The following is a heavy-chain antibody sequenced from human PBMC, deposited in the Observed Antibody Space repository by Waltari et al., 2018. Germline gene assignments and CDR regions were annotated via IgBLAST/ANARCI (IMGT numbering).Heavy chain of an antibody. V-gene: IGHV4-59*01. CDR3: ARVGVTTSLYYYYYYMDV. Sequence: QVQLQESGPGLVKPSETLSLTCTVSGGSLSSYYWRWIRQPPGRGLEWMGSVYYGGSTNYNPSHKSRVTISVDTSKNQFSLKLSSVTAADTAVDYCARVGVTTSLYYYYYYMDVWGKGTTVTISS. D-gene: IGHD4-4*01. J-gene: IGHJ6*03. CDR1: GGSLSSYY. CDR2: VYYGGST.